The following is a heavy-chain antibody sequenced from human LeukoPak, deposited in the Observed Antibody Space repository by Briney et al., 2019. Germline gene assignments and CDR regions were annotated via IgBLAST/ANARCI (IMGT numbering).Heavy chain of an antibody. D-gene: IGHD6-19*01. CDR1: GYSFTYYW. CDR2: IDPSDSYT. CDR3: ARTYSSGWAFFDY. Sequence: GESLKISCKGSGYSFTYYWIGWVRQMPGKGLEWMGRIDPSDSYTNYSPSFQGHVTISADKSISTAYLQWRSLKASDTAIYYCARTYSSGWAFFDYWGQGNMVTVSS. V-gene: IGHV5-10-1*01. J-gene: IGHJ4*02.